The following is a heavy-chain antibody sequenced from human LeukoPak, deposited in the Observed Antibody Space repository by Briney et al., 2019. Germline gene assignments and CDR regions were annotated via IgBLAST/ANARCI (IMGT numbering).Heavy chain of an antibody. CDR1: GYTFSTYA. CDR2: ISGSGGST. V-gene: IGHV3-23*01. CDR3: ARDLECSSTSCSLPFDY. D-gene: IGHD2-2*01. J-gene: IGHJ4*02. Sequence: GGSLRLSCTASGYTFSTYAMSWVRQAPGKGLEWVSAISGSGGSTYYADSVRGRFTISRGNAKNSLYLQMSSLRAEDTAVYYCARDLECSSTSCSLPFDYWGQGTLVTVSS.